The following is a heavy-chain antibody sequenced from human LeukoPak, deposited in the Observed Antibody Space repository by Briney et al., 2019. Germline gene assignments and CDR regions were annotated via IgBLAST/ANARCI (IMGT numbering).Heavy chain of an antibody. D-gene: IGHD3-22*01. J-gene: IGHJ5*02. V-gene: IGHV1-46*01. CDR1: GYTFTSYY. CDR3: ARGRYYTDTSGFSPLDP. Sequence: SVKVSCKASGYTFTSYYMHWVRQAPGQGLEWMGIINPSGDSTSYAQKFQGRVTMTRDTSTITVYMNLRSLRSEDTAVYYCARGRYYTDTSGFSPLDPWGQGTLVTVSS. CDR2: INPSGDST.